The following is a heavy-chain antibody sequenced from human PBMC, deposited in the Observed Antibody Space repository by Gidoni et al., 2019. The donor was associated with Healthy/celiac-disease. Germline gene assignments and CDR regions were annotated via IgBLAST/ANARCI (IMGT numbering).Heavy chain of an antibody. D-gene: IGHD2-15*01. CDR3: ARLLSPPTVVTPREFDY. J-gene: IGHJ4*02. Sequence: QVQLVQSGAEVKKPGASVKVSCKASGYTFTSYGISWVRQAPGQGLEWMGWISAYNGNTNYAQKLQGRVTMTTDTSTSTAYMELRSLRSDDTAVYYCARLLSPPTVVTPREFDYWGQGTLVTVSS. V-gene: IGHV1-18*01. CDR1: GYTFTSYG. CDR2: ISAYNGNT.